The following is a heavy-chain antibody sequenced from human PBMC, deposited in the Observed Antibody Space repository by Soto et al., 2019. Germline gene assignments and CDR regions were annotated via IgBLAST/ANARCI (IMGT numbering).Heavy chain of an antibody. D-gene: IGHD6-19*01. CDR1: GFTFSSYA. V-gene: IGHV3-23*01. J-gene: IGHJ5*02. CDR2: ITGGGENT. Sequence: EVKLLESGGGLVQPGGSLRLSCAASGFTFSSYAMSWVRQGPGKGLEWVSSITGGGENTHYADSVKGRFTISRDNSKNTLFLQMDSLGVEDTAVYHCAKGRLAVAAQYNWFDPWGQGTLVTVSS. CDR3: AKGRLAVAAQYNWFDP.